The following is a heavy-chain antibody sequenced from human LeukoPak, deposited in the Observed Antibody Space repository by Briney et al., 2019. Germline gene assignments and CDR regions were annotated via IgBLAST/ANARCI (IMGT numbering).Heavy chain of an antibody. CDR3: AKDPCSSTSCYAYNFYYYGMDV. V-gene: IGHV3-30*18. J-gene: IGHJ6*02. D-gene: IGHD2-2*01. Sequence: PGRSLRLSCAASGFTFSTFAMHWVRQAPGKGLEWVAVISYDGSNKYYADSVKGRFTISRDNSKNTLYLQMNSLRAEDTALYYCAKDPCSSTSCYAYNFYYYGMDVWGQGTTVTVSS. CDR1: GFTFSTFA. CDR2: ISYDGSNK.